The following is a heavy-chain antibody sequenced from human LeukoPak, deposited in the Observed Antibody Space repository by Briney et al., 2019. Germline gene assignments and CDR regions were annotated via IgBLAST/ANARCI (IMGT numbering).Heavy chain of an antibody. CDR1: GPSVNDYY. D-gene: IGHD5-18*01. CDR2: ITCNSNAI. CDR3: ARGVRGYSLGSRFDY. V-gene: IGHV3-11*04. J-gene: IGHJ4*02. Sequence: PGGSLTLSCAPSGPSVNDYYMRCIPHTPGKGVGWISHITCNSNAILYAASVKCRLPISRDNPKNTLYLQMNSLRDEDTAVYYCARGVRGYSLGSRFDYWGQGTLVTVSA.